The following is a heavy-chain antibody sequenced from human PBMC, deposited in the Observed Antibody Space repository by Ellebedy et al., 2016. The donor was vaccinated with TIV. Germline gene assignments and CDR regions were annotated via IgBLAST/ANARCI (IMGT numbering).Heavy chain of an antibody. CDR3: ARSTVGWGVEI. D-gene: IGHD4-11*01. V-gene: IGHV2-70*04. J-gene: IGHJ3*02. Sequence: SGPTLAKPTQTLTLTCTSSGFPLSTTRVGVSWIRQPPGKALEWLARIDWDDDKFYSPSLRTRLSISKDTSKNQVVLTMTNVDPVDTATYYCARSTVGWGVEIWGQGTRVSVSS. CDR2: IDWDDDK. CDR1: GFPLSTTRVG.